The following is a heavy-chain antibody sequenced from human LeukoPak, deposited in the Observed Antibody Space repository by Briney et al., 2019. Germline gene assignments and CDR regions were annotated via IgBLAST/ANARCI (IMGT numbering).Heavy chain of an antibody. J-gene: IGHJ4*02. D-gene: IGHD1-26*01. V-gene: IGHV3-11*04. Sequence: GGSLRLSCAASGFTFSDDYISWIRQAPGKGLEWVSYISSSGGTIYYADSVKGRFTISTDNVKSSLYLQMNSLRAEDTAVYYCARDRLLLGLDSWGQGALVTVSS. CDR1: GFTFSDDY. CDR2: ISSSGGTI. CDR3: ARDRLLLGLDS.